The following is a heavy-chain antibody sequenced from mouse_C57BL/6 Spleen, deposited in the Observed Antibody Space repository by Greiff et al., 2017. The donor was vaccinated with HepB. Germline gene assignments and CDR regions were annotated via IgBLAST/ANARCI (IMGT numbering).Heavy chain of an antibody. D-gene: IGHD1-1*01. J-gene: IGHJ2*01. CDR2: ISSGGSYT. CDR1: GFTFSSYG. CDR3: AREWDYYGSSIFDY. Sequence: EVQLVESGGDLVKPGGSLKLSCAASGFTFSSYGMSWVRQTPDKRLEWVATISSGGSYTYYPDSVKGRFTISRDNAKNTLYLQMSSLKSEDTAMYYCAREWDYYGSSIFDYWGQGTTLTVSS. V-gene: IGHV5-6*01.